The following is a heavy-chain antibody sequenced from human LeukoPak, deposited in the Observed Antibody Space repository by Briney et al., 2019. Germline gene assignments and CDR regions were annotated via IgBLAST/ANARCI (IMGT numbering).Heavy chain of an antibody. D-gene: IGHD6-13*01. CDR2: IIPIFGTA. J-gene: IGHJ6*03. CDR1: GGTFSSYA. CDR3: ARLIAAAGTDNYYYYYMDV. Sequence: GASVKVSCKASGGTFSSYAISWVRQAPGQGLEWMGGIIPIFGTANYAQKFQGRVTITTDESTSTAYMELSSLRSEDTAVYYCARLIAAAGTDNYYYYYMDVWGKGTTVTVSS. V-gene: IGHV1-69*05.